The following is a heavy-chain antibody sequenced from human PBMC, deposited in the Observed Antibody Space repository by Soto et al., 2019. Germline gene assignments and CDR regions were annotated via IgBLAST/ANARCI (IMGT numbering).Heavy chain of an antibody. CDR2: ISYDGSNK. J-gene: IGHJ4*02. CDR3: AKEEQYYYDSSGSTYDY. D-gene: IGHD3-22*01. Sequence: PGGSLRLSCAASGFTFSSYGMHWVRQAPGKGLEWVAVISYDGSNKYYADSVKGRFTISRDNSKNTLYLQMNSLRAEDTAVYYCAKEEQYYYDSSGSTYDYWGQGTLVTVSS. V-gene: IGHV3-30*18. CDR1: GFTFSSYG.